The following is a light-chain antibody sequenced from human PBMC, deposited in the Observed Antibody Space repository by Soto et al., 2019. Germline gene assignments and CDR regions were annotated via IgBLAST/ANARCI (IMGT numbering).Light chain of an antibody. CDR1: QDISSY. CDR2: GAS. Sequence: EVVLTQSPATLSLSAGERATLSCSASQDISSYLGWYQQKPGQAPRLLIYGASSRATGIPDRFSGSGSGTDFTLTISRLEPEDFAVYYCQQYGSSPPLTFGQGTRLEI. CDR3: QQYGSSPPLT. J-gene: IGKJ5*01. V-gene: IGKV3-20*01.